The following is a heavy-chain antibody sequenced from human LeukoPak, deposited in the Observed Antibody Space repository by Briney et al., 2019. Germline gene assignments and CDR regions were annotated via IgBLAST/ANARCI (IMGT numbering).Heavy chain of an antibody. V-gene: IGHV4-30-4*08. CDR1: GGSISSGDYY. D-gene: IGHD2-21*01. CDR2: IYYSGST. CDR3: ARAGIAGAFDI. J-gene: IGHJ3*02. Sequence: SETLSLTCTVSGGSISSGDYYWSWIRQPPGKGLEWIGYIYYSGSTYYNPSLKSRVTISVDTSKNQFSLKLSSATAADTAVYYCARAGIAGAFDIWGQGSMVTVSS.